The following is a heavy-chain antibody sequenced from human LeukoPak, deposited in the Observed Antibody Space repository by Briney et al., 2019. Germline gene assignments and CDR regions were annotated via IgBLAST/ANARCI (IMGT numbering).Heavy chain of an antibody. J-gene: IGHJ6*03. CDR2: ISSSGSTI. CDR3: ARRGTLEWLLSRENYYYYMDV. D-gene: IGHD3-3*01. CDR1: GFTFSDYY. V-gene: IGHV3-11*04. Sequence: GGSLRLSCAASGFTFSDYYMSWIRQAPGKGLEWVSYISSSGSTIYYADSVKGRFTISRDNAKNSLYLQMNSLRAEDTAVYYCARRGTLEWLLSRENYYYYMDVWGKGTTVTVSS.